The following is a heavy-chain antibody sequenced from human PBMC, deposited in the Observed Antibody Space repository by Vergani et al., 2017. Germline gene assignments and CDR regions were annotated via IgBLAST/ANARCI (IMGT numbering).Heavy chain of an antibody. V-gene: IGHV3-21*01. CDR1: GFTFSSYS. CDR3: ARGLPGIAAAGTYWFDP. Sequence: EVQLVESGGGLVKPGGSLRLSCAASGFTFSSYSMNWVRQAPGKGLEWVSSISSSSSYIYYADSVKGRFTISRDNAKNSLYLQMNSLRAEDTAVYYCARGLPGIAAAGTYWFDPWGQGTLVTVSS. CDR2: ISSSSSYI. D-gene: IGHD6-13*01. J-gene: IGHJ5*02.